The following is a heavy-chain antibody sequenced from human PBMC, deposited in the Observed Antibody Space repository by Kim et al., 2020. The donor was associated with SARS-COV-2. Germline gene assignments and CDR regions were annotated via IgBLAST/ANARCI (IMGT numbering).Heavy chain of an antibody. Sequence: SETLSLTCTVSGGSISSYYWSWIRQPPGKGLEWIGYIYYSGSTNYNPSLKSRVTISVDTSKNQFSLKLSSVTAADTAVYYCARGLRGVIFGMDVWGQGTTVTVSS. J-gene: IGHJ6*02. CDR3: ARGLRGVIFGMDV. D-gene: IGHD3-10*01. CDR1: GGSISSYY. CDR2: IYYSGST. V-gene: IGHV4-59*01.